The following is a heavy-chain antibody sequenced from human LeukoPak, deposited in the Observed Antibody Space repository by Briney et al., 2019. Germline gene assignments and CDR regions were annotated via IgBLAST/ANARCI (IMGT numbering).Heavy chain of an antibody. CDR3: ARAFSGSYSDAFDL. J-gene: IGHJ3*01. D-gene: IGHD1-26*01. CDR1: GGSISSSNW. CDR2: IYHSGST. V-gene: IGHV4-4*02. Sequence: PSETLSLTCAVSGGSISSSNWWSWVRQPPGKGLEWIGEIYHSGSTNYNPSLKSRVTISVDTSKNQFSLKLTSVTAADTAVYYCARAFSGSYSDAFDLWGQGTMVTVSS.